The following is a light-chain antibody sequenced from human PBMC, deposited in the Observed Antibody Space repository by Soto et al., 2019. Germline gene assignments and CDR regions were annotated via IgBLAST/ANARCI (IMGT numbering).Light chain of an antibody. Sequence: QMTQSPSSLSASVGDRVTITCRASQDISNYLAWYQQKPGGAPKLLIYEASTLQSRVPSRFSGSGSGADFTLTISSLQPEDVAIYYCQKYNDAPRTFGQGTRVEMK. V-gene: IGKV1-27*01. J-gene: IGKJ1*01. CDR3: QKYNDAPRT. CDR1: QDISNY. CDR2: EAS.